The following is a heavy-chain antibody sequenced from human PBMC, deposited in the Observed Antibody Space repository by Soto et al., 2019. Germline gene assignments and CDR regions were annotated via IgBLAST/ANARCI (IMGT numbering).Heavy chain of an antibody. J-gene: IGHJ5*02. V-gene: IGHV3-73*02. Sequence: EVQLVESGGGLVQPGGSLKLSCAASGFTFSGSAMHWVRQASGKGLEWVGRIRSKANSYATAYAASVKGRFTISRDDSKNTAYLQMNSLKTEDTAVYYCTRPFYYDGWFDPWGQGTLVTVSS. CDR2: IRSKANSYAT. CDR3: TRPFYYDGWFDP. D-gene: IGHD3-22*01. CDR1: GFTFSGSA.